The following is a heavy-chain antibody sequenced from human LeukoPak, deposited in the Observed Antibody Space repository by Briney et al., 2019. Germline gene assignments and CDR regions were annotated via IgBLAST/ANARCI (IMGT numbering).Heavy chain of an antibody. D-gene: IGHD3-22*01. V-gene: IGHV1-2*02. CDR2: INPNSGGT. CDR3: ARGRITMIVVAERHNWFDP. J-gene: IGHJ5*02. CDR1: GYTFTGYY. Sequence: ASVKVSCKASGYTFTGYYMHWVRQAPGQGLEWMGWINPNSGGTNYAQKFQGRVTMTRDTSISTAYMELSRLRSDDTAVYYCARGRITMIVVAERHNWFDPWGQGTLVTVSS.